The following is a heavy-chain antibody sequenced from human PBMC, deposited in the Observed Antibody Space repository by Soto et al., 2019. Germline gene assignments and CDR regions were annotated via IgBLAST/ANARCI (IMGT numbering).Heavy chain of an antibody. CDR1: GGSISSGCYY. J-gene: IGHJ6*02. V-gene: IGHV4-31*03. Sequence: SETLSLTCTVSGGSISSGCYYWSWIRQHPGKGLEWIGYIYYSGSTYYNPSLKSRVTISVDTSKNQFSLKLSSVTAADTAVYYCARGHKEYSSSWYPKYGMDVWGQGTTVTVSS. CDR3: ARGHKEYSSSWYPKYGMDV. CDR2: IYYSGST. D-gene: IGHD6-13*01.